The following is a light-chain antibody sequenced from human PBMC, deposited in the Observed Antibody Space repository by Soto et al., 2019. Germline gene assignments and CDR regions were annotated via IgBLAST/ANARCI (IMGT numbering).Light chain of an antibody. Sequence: DIQMTQSPSTLSASVGDRVTITCRASQSIDNWLAWYQQKPGKAPKLLIYKASSLESGVPLRFSGSGSGTEFTLTISSLQPDDSATYYCQQYKSYSPRTFGQGTKVDIK. CDR1: QSIDNW. CDR2: KAS. J-gene: IGKJ1*01. V-gene: IGKV1-5*03. CDR3: QQYKSYSPRT.